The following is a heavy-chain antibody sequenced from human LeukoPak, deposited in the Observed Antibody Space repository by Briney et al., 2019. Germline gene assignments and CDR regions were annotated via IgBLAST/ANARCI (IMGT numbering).Heavy chain of an antibody. V-gene: IGHV3-48*01. Sequence: GGSLRLSCAASGFSFNSYAFHWVRQAPGKGLEWVSYISSSSSTIYYADSVKGRFTISRDNAKNSLYLQMNSLRAEDTALYYCATNSGPLGPADIWGQGTMVTVSS. CDR2: ISSSSSTI. J-gene: IGHJ3*02. CDR1: GFSFNSYA. CDR3: ATNSGPLGPADI. D-gene: IGHD7-27*01.